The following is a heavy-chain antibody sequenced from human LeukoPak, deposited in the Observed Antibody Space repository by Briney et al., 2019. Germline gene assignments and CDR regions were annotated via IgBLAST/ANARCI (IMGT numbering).Heavy chain of an antibody. J-gene: IGHJ6*03. CDR3: ARVEEGYGSGRRENYYYYYMDV. CDR2: IHYTGST. Sequence: TSSETLSLTCTVSGGSISSYYWSWIRQPPRKGLEWIGYIHYTGSTNYNPSLKSRVTISVDTSKNQFSLKLSSVTAADTAVYYCARVEEGYGSGRRENYYYYYMDVWGKGTTVTTSS. D-gene: IGHD3-10*01. V-gene: IGHV4-59*01. CDR1: GGSISSYY.